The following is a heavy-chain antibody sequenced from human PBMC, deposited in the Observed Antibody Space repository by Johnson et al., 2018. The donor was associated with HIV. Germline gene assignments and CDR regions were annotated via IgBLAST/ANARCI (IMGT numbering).Heavy chain of an antibody. CDR2: PYSSGRA. V-gene: IGHV3-53*02. Sequence: VQLVETGGGLIQPGGSLRLSCAVSGFAVSNNYMSWVRQAQGQGLEWVSVPYSSGRAYNADSMKGRFTISRDNSKNTLYLQMNRWRVEDTAVYDCASSPPYSGSYGDAFDIWGQGTLVTVSS. CDR3: ASSPPYSGSYGDAFDI. CDR1: GFAVSNNY. D-gene: IGHD1-26*01. J-gene: IGHJ3*02.